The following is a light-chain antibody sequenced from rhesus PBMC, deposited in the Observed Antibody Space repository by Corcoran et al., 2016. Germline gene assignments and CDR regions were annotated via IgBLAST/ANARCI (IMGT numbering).Light chain of an antibody. CDR2: KTS. J-gene: IGKJ1*01. CDR1: QGITTS. CDR3: LQYNTDPPT. Sequence: DIQMTQSPSSLSASVGDRVIITCRASQGITTSLHWYQQKPGKPPKRLIYKTSRLESGVPSRFSGSGAGTDFTLTISSLQPEDFATYYWLQYNTDPPTFGQGTRVEIK. V-gene: IGKV1-43*02.